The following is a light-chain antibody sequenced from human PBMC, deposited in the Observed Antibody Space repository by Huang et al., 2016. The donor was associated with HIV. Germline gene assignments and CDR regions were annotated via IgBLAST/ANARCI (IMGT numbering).Light chain of an antibody. J-gene: IGKJ2*01. V-gene: IGKV3-20*01. CDR1: QSLSSNY. Sequence: EIVLTQSPGTLSLSPGERATLSCRASQSLSSNYLAWYQQKPGQAPRLLSYGAASRATGIPDRFSGSGSGTDFTLTISRLEPEDFAVYYCQQYGSSSYTFGQGTKLEIK. CDR2: GAA. CDR3: QQYGSSSYT.